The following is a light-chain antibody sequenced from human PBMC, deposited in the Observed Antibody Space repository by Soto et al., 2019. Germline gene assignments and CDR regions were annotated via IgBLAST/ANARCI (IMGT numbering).Light chain of an antibody. CDR3: QQFNSYPIS. J-gene: IGKJ5*01. Sequence: DIQLTQSPSFLSASVGDRVIITCRACQGISSHLAWYQQEPGKAPKLLIYVASTLQTGVPSRFSGSGSGTEFTLTISSLHPEDFATYYYQQFNSYPISFGQWTRLEIK. CDR2: VAS. CDR1: QGISSH. V-gene: IGKV1-9*01.